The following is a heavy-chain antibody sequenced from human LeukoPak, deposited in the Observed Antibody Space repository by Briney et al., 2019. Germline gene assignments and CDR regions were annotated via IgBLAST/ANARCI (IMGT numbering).Heavy chain of an antibody. CDR2: IYYGGST. CDR1: GGSISSYY. Sequence: SETLSLTCTVSGGSISSYYWSWIRQPPGKGLEWIGYIYYGGSTNYNPSLESRVTISVDTSKNQLSLKLSSVTAADTAVYYCARHRSYYYGMDVWGQGTTVTVSS. J-gene: IGHJ6*02. V-gene: IGHV4-59*08. CDR3: ARHRSYYYGMDV.